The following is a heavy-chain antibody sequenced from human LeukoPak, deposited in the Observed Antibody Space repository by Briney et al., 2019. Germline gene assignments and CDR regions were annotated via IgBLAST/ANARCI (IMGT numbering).Heavy chain of an antibody. Sequence: PSETLTVSCAVYGGSFSGYYWSWIRQPPGKGLEWIGEINHSGSTNYNPSLKSRVTISVDTSKNQFSLKLSSVTAADTAVYYCARGRSRSGYYDYWGQGPPSPVSS. D-gene: IGHD3-22*01. CDR2: INHSGST. J-gene: IGHJ4*02. CDR3: ARGRSRSGYYDY. V-gene: IGHV4-34*01. CDR1: GGSFSGYY.